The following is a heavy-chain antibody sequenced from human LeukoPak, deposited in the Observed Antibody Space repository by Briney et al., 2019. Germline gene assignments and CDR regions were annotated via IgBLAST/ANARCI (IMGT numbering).Heavy chain of an antibody. CDR1: GFTFSSYW. CDR3: ARAPVTSCRGAFCYPFDI. V-gene: IGHV3-23*01. CDR2: TSSSDAGT. Sequence: GGSLRLSCAASGFTFSSYWMSWVRQAPGKGLEWVSATSSSDAGTYHAESVRGRFIISRDNSKNTLYLQMNSLRADDAAVYYCARAPVTSCRGAFCYPFDIWGQGTLVTVSS. D-gene: IGHD2-15*01. J-gene: IGHJ4*02.